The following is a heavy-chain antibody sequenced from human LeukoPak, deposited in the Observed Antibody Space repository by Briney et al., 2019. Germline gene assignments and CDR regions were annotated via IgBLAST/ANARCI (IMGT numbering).Heavy chain of an antibody. CDR1: GGSISSSSYY. CDR3: ARLSLDAFDI. V-gene: IGHV4-39*01. J-gene: IGHJ3*02. Sequence: SETLSLTCTVSGGSISSSSYYWGWIRQPPGKGLERIGSIYYSGSTYYNPSLKSRVTISVDTSKNQFSLKLSSVAAADTAVYYCARLSLDAFDIWGQGTMVTVSS. CDR2: IYYSGST.